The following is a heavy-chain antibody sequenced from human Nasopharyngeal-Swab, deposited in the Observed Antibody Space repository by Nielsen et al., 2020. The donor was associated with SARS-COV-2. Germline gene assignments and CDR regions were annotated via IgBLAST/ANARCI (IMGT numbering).Heavy chain of an antibody. V-gene: IGHV1-24*01. CDR2: FDPEDGET. D-gene: IGHD3-22*01. J-gene: IGHJ6*02. Sequence: ASVKVSCKVSGYTLTELSMHWVRQAPGKGLEWTGGFDPEDGETIYAQKFQGRVTMTEDTSTDTAYMELSSLRSEDTAVYYCATAFSVGWLTPRNDYYYYYGMDVWGQGTTVTVSS. CDR1: GYTLTELS. CDR3: ATAFSVGWLTPRNDYYYYYGMDV.